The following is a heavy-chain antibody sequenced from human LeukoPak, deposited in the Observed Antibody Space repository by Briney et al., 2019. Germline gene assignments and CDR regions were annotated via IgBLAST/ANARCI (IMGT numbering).Heavy chain of an antibody. CDR1: GFTFSDYY. CDR3: ARDGSYYYYYMDV. D-gene: IGHD3-10*01. V-gene: IGHV3-11*04. Sequence: GGSLRLSCAASGFTFSDYYMSWIRQAPGKGLEWVSYISSSGSTIYYAVSVKGRFTIYRDNAKNSLYLQMDSLRAEDTAVYYCARDGSYYYYYMDVWSKGTTVTVSS. CDR2: ISSSGSTI. J-gene: IGHJ6*03.